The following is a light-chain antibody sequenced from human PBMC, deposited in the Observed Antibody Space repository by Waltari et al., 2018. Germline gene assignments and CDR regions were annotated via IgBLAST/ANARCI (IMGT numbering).Light chain of an antibody. J-gene: IGKJ3*01. CDR3: QQYYSYPPFT. CDR2: GAS. V-gene: IGKV3-15*01. CDR1: QSVSSN. Sequence: EIVMTQSPATLSVSPGERATLSCRASQSVSSNLAWYQQKPGQAPRLLIYGASSRATGIPARFSGSGSGTEFTLTISSPQSEDFAVYYCQQYYSYPPFTFGPGTKVDIK.